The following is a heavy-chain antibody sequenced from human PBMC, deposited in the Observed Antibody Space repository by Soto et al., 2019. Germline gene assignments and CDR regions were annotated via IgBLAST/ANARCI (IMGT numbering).Heavy chain of an antibody. CDR2: ISGSGGST. CDR3: AKDSAYYYDSSGYYLDY. V-gene: IGHV3-23*01. D-gene: IGHD3-22*01. CDR1: GFTFSSYA. Sequence: GGSLRLSCAASGFTFSSYAMSWVRQAPGKGLEWVSAISGSGGSTYYADSVKGRFTISRDNSKNTLYLQMNSLRAEDTAVYYCAKDSAYYYDSSGYYLDYWGQGTLDTVSS. J-gene: IGHJ4*02.